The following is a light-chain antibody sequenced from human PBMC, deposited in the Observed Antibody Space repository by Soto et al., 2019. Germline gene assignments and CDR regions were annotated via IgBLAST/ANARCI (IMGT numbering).Light chain of an antibody. Sequence: DIQMTQSPSTLSASVGDRVTITCRASQSISVFLAWYQQKPGRAPKLLIYAASTLESGVPSRFSGSGSETEFLLTISILPPDDSATYYCQQYKHYSTFGQGTKLEIK. CDR2: AAS. V-gene: IGKV1-5*03. CDR1: QSISVF. CDR3: QQYKHYST. J-gene: IGKJ2*01.